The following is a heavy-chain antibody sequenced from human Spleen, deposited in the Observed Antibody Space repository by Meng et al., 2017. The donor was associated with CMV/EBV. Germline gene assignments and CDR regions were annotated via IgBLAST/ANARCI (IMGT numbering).Heavy chain of an antibody. CDR2: INHSGST. CDR1: GGSFSGYY. CDR3: ARQYSSSYYSDY. J-gene: IGHJ4*02. Sequence: SETLSLTCAVYGGSFSGYYWSWIRQPPGKGLEWIGEINHSGSTNYNPSLKSRVTISLDTSKKQFSLKLSAVTAADTAVYYCARQYSSSYYSDYWGQGTLVTVSS. V-gene: IGHV4-34*01. D-gene: IGHD6-6*01.